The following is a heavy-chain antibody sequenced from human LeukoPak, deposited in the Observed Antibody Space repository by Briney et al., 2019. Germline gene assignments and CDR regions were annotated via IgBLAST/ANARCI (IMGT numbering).Heavy chain of an antibody. CDR3: ARNDISTGYGMDV. V-gene: IGHV1-2*02. CDR2: INPNSGGT. CDR1: GYTFTGYY. Sequence: ASVKVSCKASGYTFTGYYMHWVRQAPGQGLEWMGWINPNSGGTNYAQKFQGRVTMSRDTSISTAYMELSRLRSDDTAVYYCARNDISTGYGMDVWGQGTTVTVSS. J-gene: IGHJ6*02. D-gene: IGHD3-9*01.